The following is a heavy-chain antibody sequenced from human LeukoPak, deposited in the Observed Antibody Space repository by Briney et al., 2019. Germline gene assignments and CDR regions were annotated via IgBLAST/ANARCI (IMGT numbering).Heavy chain of an antibody. V-gene: IGHV1-69*06. CDR2: IVPMFGTD. CDR3: ARTIRSDYYDSSGYYGAFDI. Sequence: SVKVSCKASGATFGSHSISWVRQAPGQGLEWMGGIVPMFGTDVYAQRFQGRVTITADKSTSTAYMELSSLRSEDTAVYYCARTIRSDYYDSSGYYGAFDIWGQGTMVTVSS. D-gene: IGHD3-22*01. CDR1: GATFGSHS. J-gene: IGHJ3*02.